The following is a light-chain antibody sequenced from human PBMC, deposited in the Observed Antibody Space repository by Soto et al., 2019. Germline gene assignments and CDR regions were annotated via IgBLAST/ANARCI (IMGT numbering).Light chain of an antibody. CDR1: QSVSNN. V-gene: IGKV3-15*01. CDR2: GAS. Sequence: EIVMTQSPATLSVSPGERATLSCRASQSVSNNLAWYQQKPGQAPRLLIYGASTRATGIPARFSGSGSGTDFTLTISSLQSEDFAVSYCQQYNNLPRPFGHGTKVEIK. CDR3: QQYNNLPRP. J-gene: IGKJ1*01.